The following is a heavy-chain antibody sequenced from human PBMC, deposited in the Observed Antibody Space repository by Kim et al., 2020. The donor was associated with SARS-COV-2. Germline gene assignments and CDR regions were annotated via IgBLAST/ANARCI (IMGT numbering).Heavy chain of an antibody. CDR3: TREPYDYYDSSGTGAFDI. D-gene: IGHD3-22*01. CDR2: IRSKAYGGTT. V-gene: IGHV3-49*03. J-gene: IGHJ3*02. Sequence: GGSLRLSCTASGFTFGDYAMSWFRQAPGKGLEWVGFIRSKAYGGTTEYAASVKGRFTISRDDSKSIAYLQMNSLKTEDTAVYYCTREPYDYYDSSGTGAFDIWGQGTMVTVSS. CDR1: GFTFGDYA.